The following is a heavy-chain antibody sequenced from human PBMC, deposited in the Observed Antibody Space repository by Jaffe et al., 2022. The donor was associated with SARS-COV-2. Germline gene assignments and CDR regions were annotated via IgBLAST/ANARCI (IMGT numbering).Heavy chain of an antibody. CDR3: ARVEGRGWGIPYWYFDL. D-gene: IGHD3-16*01. V-gene: IGHV3-53*02. J-gene: IGHJ2*01. CDR1: GFAVSTNY. CDR2: IYAGGIT. Sequence: EVMLVETGGDLIQPGGSLTLSCAASGFAVSTNYMSWVRQTPEKGLEWVSIIYAGGITSYADSVKGRFTISRDNSENTLSLQMNSLRAEDTALYYCARVEGRGWGIPYWYFDLWGRGTLVTVS.